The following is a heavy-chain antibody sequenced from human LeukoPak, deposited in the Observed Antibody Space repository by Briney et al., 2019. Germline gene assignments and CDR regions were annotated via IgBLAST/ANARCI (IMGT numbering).Heavy chain of an antibody. D-gene: IGHD3-10*01. CDR2: IIPIFGTA. J-gene: IGHJ6*04. V-gene: IGHV1-69*13. CDR3: ARGGGGYYYYGMDV. Sequence: GASVKVSCKASGGTFSSYAISWVRQAPGQGLEWMGGIIPIFGTANYAQKFQGRVTITADESTSTAYMELSSLRSEDTAVYYCARGGGGYYYYGMDVWGKGTTVTASS. CDR1: GGTFSSYA.